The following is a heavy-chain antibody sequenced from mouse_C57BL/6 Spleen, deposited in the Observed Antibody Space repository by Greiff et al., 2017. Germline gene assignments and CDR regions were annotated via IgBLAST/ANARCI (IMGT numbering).Heavy chain of an antibody. Sequence: VQLQQPGAELVRPGSSVKLSCKASGYTFTSYWMDWVKQRPGQGLEWIGNIYPSDSETHYNQKFKDKATLTVDKSSSTAYMQLSSLTSEDSAVDYCAIITTVVARGYWGQGTPLTVSS. D-gene: IGHD1-1*01. J-gene: IGHJ2*01. CDR3: AIITTVVARGY. V-gene: IGHV1-61*01. CDR2: IYPSDSET. CDR1: GYTFTSYW.